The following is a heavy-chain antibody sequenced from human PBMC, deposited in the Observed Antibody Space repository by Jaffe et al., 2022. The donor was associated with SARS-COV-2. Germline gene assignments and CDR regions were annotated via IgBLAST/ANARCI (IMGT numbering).Heavy chain of an antibody. D-gene: IGHD1-26*01. J-gene: IGHJ4*02. CDR1: GGSVSSGSYY. Sequence: QVQLQESGPGLVKPSETLSLTCTVSGGSVSSGSYYWSWIRQPPGKGLEWIGYIYYSGSTNYNPSLKSRVTISVDTSKNQFSLKLSSVTAADTAVYYCARDKGGAGLYFDYWGQGTLVTVSS. CDR2: IYYSGST. CDR3: ARDKGGAGLYFDY. V-gene: IGHV4-61*01.